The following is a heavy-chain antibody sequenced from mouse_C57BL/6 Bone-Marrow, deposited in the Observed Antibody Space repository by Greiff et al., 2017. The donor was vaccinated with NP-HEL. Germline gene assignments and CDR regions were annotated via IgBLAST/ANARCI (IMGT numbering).Heavy chain of an antibody. CDR3: VRQGSYIDY. V-gene: IGHV10-1*01. CDR2: IRSKSNNYAT. D-gene: IGHD6-1*01. CDR1: GFSFNTYA. J-gene: IGHJ2*01. Sequence: EVKVVESGGGLVQPKGSLKLSCAASGFSFNTYAMNWVRQAPGKGLEWVARIRSKSNNYATYYADSVKDRFTISRDDSESMLYLQMNNLKTEDTAMYYCVRQGSYIDYWGQGTTLTVSS.